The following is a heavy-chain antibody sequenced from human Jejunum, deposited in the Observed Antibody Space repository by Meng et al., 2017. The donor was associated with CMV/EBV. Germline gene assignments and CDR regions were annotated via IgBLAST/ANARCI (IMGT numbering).Heavy chain of an antibody. V-gene: IGHV1-46*01. Sequence: SCTASGYLFTRYPMHWVRQAPGQGLEWMGMINPSTGSTTYTEKFQGRVTMTSDTSTSTVYMEMSSLRAEDTAIYYCARDSPLVYWGQGTLVTVSS. CDR3: ARDSPLVY. CDR1: GYLFTRYP. J-gene: IGHJ4*02. CDR2: INPSTGST.